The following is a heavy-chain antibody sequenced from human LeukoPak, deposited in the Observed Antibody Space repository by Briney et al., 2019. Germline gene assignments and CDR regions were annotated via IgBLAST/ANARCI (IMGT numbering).Heavy chain of an antibody. CDR3: AHTSSSGWYGGAFDI. Sequence: GGSLRLSCAASGFTFSSYSMNWVRQAPGKGLEWVSSISSSSSYIYYADSVKGRFTISRDNAKNSLYLQMNSLRAEDTAVYYCAHTSSSGWYGGAFDIWGQGTMVTVSS. CDR2: ISSSSSYI. CDR1: GFTFSSYS. D-gene: IGHD6-19*01. V-gene: IGHV3-21*01. J-gene: IGHJ3*02.